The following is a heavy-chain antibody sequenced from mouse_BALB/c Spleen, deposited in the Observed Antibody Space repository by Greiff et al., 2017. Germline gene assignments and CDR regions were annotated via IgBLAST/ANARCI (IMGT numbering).Heavy chain of an antibody. CDR1: GYSITSGYY. Sequence: EVKLQESGPGLVKPSQSLSLTCSVTGYSITSGYYWNWIRQFPGNQLEWMGYISYDGSNNYNPSLKNRISITRDTTKNQFFLKLNSVTTEDTATYYCARDEGLAYWGQGTSVTVSS. V-gene: IGHV3-6*02. J-gene: IGHJ4*01. CDR3: ARDEGLAY. CDR2: ISYDGSN. D-gene: IGHD6-2*01.